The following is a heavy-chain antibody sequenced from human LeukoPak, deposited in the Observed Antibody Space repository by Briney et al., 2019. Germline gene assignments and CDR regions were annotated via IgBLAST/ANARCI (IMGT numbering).Heavy chain of an antibody. CDR3: ARGRYLTTLGGAAAGFLDY. Sequence: SGTLSLTCGVYGGSFSGYYWNWIRQSPGKGLEWIGEINHSGSTNYNPSLKSRVTMSVDTSQKQFSLRLTSVRAADTAVYYCARGRYLTTLGGAAAGFLDYWGQGTVVTVSS. D-gene: IGHD6-13*01. J-gene: IGHJ4*02. CDR1: GGSFSGYY. V-gene: IGHV4-34*01. CDR2: INHSGST.